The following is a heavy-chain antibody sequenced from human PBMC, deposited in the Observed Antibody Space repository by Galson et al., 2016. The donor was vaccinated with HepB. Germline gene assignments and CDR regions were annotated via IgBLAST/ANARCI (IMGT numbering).Heavy chain of an antibody. V-gene: IGHV3-48*03. J-gene: IGHJ4*02. CDR2: IHFSGTPI. CDR3: AREGAEMAVASTAFDY. D-gene: IGHD6-19*01. CDR1: GFTFGSFE. Sequence: SLRLSCAGSGFTFGSFEMTWVRQAPGKGLEWVSIIHFSGTPIYYADSVKGRFSISRDNAKNSLYLQMNSLRAEDTAVYYCAREGAEMAVASTAFDYWGQGTLVTVSS.